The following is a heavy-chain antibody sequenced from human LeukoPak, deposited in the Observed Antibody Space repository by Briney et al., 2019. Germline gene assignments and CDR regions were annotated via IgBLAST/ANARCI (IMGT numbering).Heavy chain of an antibody. CDR3: ARLSRSSGWYTYNWFDP. V-gene: IGHV4-59*08. D-gene: IGHD6-19*01. Sequence: SETLSLTCTVSGGSISSYYWSWIRQPPGKGLEWIGYIYYSGSTNYNPSLKSRVTISVDTSKNQFSLKLSSVTAADTAVYYCARLSRSSGWYTYNWFDPWGQGTLFTVSS. CDR1: GGSISSYY. CDR2: IYYSGST. J-gene: IGHJ5*02.